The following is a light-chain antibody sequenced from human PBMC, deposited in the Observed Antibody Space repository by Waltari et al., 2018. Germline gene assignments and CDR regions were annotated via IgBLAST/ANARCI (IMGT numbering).Light chain of an antibody. CDR3: QVWLSSSDHPV. J-gene: IGLJ2*01. V-gene: IGLV3-21*04. CDR1: NIGSKS. CDR2: YVS. Sequence: SYVVTQPPSVSVAPGKTARITCGGNNIGSKSVHWYQQKPGQAPVLVIYYVSDRPSGIPERFSGSNSGNPATLTITRVEAGDEADYYCQVWLSSSDHPVFGGGTKLTVL.